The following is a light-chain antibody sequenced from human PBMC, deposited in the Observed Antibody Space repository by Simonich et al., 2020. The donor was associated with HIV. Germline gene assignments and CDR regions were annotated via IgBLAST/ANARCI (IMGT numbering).Light chain of an antibody. CDR1: QSVSSN. J-gene: IGKJ4*01. Sequence: EIVMTQSAATLSVSPGERATLSCRASQSVSSNLAWYQQKPGQAPRLLIFGASTRATGIPARFSGSGSGTDFTLTISSLEPEDFAVYYCQQRSNWPPLTFGGGTKVEIK. V-gene: IGKV3-15*01. CDR3: QQRSNWPPLT. CDR2: GAS.